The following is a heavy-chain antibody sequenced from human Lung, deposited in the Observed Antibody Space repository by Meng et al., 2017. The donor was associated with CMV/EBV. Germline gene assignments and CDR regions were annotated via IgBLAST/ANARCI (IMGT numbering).Heavy chain of an antibody. CDR1: GYSITTSYF. J-gene: IGHJ6*02. CDR3: ARERDYYSYMDV. Sequence: GSLSLXXTISGYSITTSYFWGWVRQSPGKGLEWIGSIFHGGTVYYNPSLKSRVTISLDTSKNQFSLRLDSVTAADTAVYYCARERDYYSYMDVWGRGTTVTVSS. V-gene: IGHV4-38-2*02. CDR2: IFHGGTV.